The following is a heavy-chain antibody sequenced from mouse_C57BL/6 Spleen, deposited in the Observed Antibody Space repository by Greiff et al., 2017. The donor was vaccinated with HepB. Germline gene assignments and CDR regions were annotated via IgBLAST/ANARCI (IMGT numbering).Heavy chain of an antibody. J-gene: IGHJ1*03. D-gene: IGHD2-2*01. CDR1: GYTFTDYE. CDR2: IDPETGGT. V-gene: IGHV1-15*01. CDR3: TRFMVTTWYFDV. Sequence: VKLQESGAELVRPGASVTLSCKASGYTFTDYEMHWVKQTPVHGLEWIGAIDPETGGTAYNQKFKGKAILTADKSSSTAYMELRSLTSEDSAVYYCTRFMVTTWYFDVWGTGTTVTVSS.